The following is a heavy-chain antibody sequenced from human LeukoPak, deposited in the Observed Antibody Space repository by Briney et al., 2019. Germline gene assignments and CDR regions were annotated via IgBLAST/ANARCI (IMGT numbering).Heavy chain of an antibody. D-gene: IGHD1-7*01. CDR2: IYYSGST. Sequence: SETLSLTCTVSGGSISSGSYYWGWIRQPPGKELEWIGSIYYSGSTYYNPSLKSRVTISLDTSKNQFSLKLSSVTAADTAVYYCARDTWNYDYFDYWGQGTLVTVSS. CDR1: GGSISSGSYY. J-gene: IGHJ4*02. V-gene: IGHV4-39*07. CDR3: ARDTWNYDYFDY.